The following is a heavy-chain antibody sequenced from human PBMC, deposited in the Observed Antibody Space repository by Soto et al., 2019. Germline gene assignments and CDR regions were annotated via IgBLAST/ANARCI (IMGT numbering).Heavy chain of an antibody. J-gene: IGHJ6*02. CDR1: GFTFSSYA. CDR2: ISGSGGST. D-gene: IGHD2-15*01. V-gene: IGHV3-23*01. Sequence: EVQLLESGGGLVQPGGSLRLSCAASGFTFSSYAMSWVRQAPGKGLEWVSAISGSGGSTYYADSVKGRFTISRDNSKNTLYLQMNSLRAEDTAVYYCAKAFQDCSGGSCDSGRYYYYGMDVWGQGTTVTVSS. CDR3: AKAFQDCSGGSCDSGRYYYYGMDV.